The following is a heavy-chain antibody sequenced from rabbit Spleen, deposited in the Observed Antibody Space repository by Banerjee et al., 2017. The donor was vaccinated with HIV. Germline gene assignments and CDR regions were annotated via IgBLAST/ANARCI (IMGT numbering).Heavy chain of an antibody. CDR3: AREVAYYFNL. Sequence: QEQLEESGGGLVKPEGSLTLTCKASGFSFSDRDVMCWVRQAPGKGLEWIGYIDPVFVSTYYASWVNGRFTISSHNAQNTLYLQLNSLTAADTATYFCAREVAYYFNLWGQGTLVTVS. V-gene: IGHV1S47*01. CDR1: GFSFSDRDV. J-gene: IGHJ4*01. CDR2: IDPVFVST. D-gene: IGHD4-1*01.